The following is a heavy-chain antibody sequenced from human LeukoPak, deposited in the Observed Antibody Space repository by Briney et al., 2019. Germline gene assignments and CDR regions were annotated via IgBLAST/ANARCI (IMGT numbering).Heavy chain of an antibody. D-gene: IGHD6-19*01. J-gene: IGHJ4*02. V-gene: IGHV3-30*18. CDR2: ISYDGSNK. Sequence: GRSLRLSCAASGFTFSSYGMHWVRQAPGKGLEWVAVISYDGSNKYYADSVKGRFTISRDNSKNTLYLQMNSLRAEDTAVYYCAKDRQWQFDYWGQGTLVTVSS. CDR3: AKDRQWQFDY. CDR1: GFTFSSYG.